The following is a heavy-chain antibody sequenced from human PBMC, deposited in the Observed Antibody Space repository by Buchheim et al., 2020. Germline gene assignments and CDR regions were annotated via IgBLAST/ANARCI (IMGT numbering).Heavy chain of an antibody. CDR3: AKVVDTSGGIRSFDY. J-gene: IGHJ4*02. Sequence: EVLLVESGGGLVQPGGSLKVSCAASEFTFANYAMSWVRQAPGKGLEWVSGIGLSGDSTYYAGSVKGRFTISRDNSKNTLYFQMNSLRAEDTAVYYCAKVVDTSGGIRSFDYWGQGT. V-gene: IGHV3-23*04. D-gene: IGHD6-19*01. CDR1: EFTFANYA. CDR2: IGLSGDST.